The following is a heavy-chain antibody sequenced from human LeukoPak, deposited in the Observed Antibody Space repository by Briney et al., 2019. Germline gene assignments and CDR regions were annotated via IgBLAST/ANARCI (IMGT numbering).Heavy chain of an antibody. D-gene: IGHD6-19*01. CDR3: ARRDSSGWYVFDN. V-gene: IGHV5-51*01. CDR1: GYTFTSYW. Sequence: GESLKISCKGSGYTFTSYWIGWVRQMPGKGLEWMGIIYPSDSDTRYSPSFQGQVTISADKSITTAYLQWSSLKASDTAMYYCARRDSSGWYVFDNWGQGTLVTVSS. CDR2: IYPSDSDT. J-gene: IGHJ4*02.